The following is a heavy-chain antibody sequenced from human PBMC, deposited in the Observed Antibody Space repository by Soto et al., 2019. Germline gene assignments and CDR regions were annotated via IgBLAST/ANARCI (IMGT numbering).Heavy chain of an antibody. V-gene: IGHV1-18*01. CDR1: GFTFNSHC. CDR2: ISAYNGNT. Sequence: GAPVKVFCKAFGFTFNSHCIRWVRQAPGQGLEWMGWISAYNGNTNYAQKLQGRVTMTTDTSTSTAYMELRSLRSDDTAVYYCARAKQWLYAFDIWGQGTMVTVSS. D-gene: IGHD6-19*01. CDR3: ARAKQWLYAFDI. J-gene: IGHJ3*02.